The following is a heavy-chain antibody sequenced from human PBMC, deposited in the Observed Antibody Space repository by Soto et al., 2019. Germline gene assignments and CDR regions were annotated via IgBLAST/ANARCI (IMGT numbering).Heavy chain of an antibody. J-gene: IGHJ6*02. V-gene: IGHV1-18*01. Sequence: QVQLVQSGAEVKKPGASVKVACKASGYTFTSYGISWVRQAPGQGLEWMGWISAYNGNTNYAQKLQGRVTMTTDTSTSTAYMELRSLRSDDTAVYYCASGLGYCSSTSCFRPCLYYGMDVWGQGTTVTVSS. CDR3: ASGLGYCSSTSCFRPCLYYGMDV. CDR2: ISAYNGNT. D-gene: IGHD2-2*01. CDR1: GYTFTSYG.